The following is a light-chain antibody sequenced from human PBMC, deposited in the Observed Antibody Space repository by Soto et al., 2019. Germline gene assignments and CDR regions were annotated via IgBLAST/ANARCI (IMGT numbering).Light chain of an antibody. J-gene: IGLJ1*01. CDR3: VSNRGYDLCV. CDR1: SSDVGGHNY. V-gene: IGLV2-14*01. CDR2: EVS. Sequence: QSALPQPASVSGSPGQSITISCTGTSSDVGGHNYVSWYQQHPGKAPKLIIYEVSIRPSGVSNRFSGSKSGNTASLTISGLKAEDEADYYCVSNRGYDLCVFGTGTKVTVL.